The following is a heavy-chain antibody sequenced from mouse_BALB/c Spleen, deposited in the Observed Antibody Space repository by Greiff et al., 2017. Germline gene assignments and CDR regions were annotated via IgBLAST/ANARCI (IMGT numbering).Heavy chain of an antibody. J-gene: IGHJ2*01. V-gene: IGHV1S56*01. CDR2: IYPGNVNT. CDR3: ARAYYGSPYFDY. Sequence: VQLQESGPELVKPGASVRISCKASGYTFTSYYIHWVKQRPGQGLEWIGWIYPGNVNTKYNEKFKGKATLTADKSSSTAYMQLSSLTSEDSAVFFCARAYYGSPYFDYWGQGTTLTVSS. CDR1: GYTFTSYY. D-gene: IGHD1-1*01.